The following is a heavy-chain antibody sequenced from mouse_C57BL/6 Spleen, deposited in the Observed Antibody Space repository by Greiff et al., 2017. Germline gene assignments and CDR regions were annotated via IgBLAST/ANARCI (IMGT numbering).Heavy chain of an antibody. CDR1: GYTFTSYW. J-gene: IGHJ1*03. Sequence: VQLQQPGAELVMPGASVKLSCKASGYTFTSYWMHWVKQRPGQGLEWIGEIDPSDSYTNYNQKFKGKSTLTVDKSSSTAYMQLSSLTSEDSAVYYCARCYGREDWYFDVWGTGTTVTVSS. CDR3: ARCYGREDWYFDV. D-gene: IGHD1-1*01. CDR2: IDPSDSYT. V-gene: IGHV1-69*01.